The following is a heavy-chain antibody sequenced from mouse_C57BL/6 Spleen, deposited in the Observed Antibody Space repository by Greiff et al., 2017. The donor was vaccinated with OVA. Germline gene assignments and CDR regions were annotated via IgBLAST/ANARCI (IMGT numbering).Heavy chain of an antibody. CDR3: ARMDTTVVGRYFDV. D-gene: IGHD1-1*01. J-gene: IGHJ1*03. Sequence: ESGPGILQPSQTLSLTCSFSGFSLSTFGMGVGWIRQPSGQGLEWLAHIWWDDDKYYNPALKRRLTISKDTSKNQVFLKIANVDAADTATYYCARMDTTVVGRYFDVWGTGTTVTVSS. CDR2: IWWDDDK. CDR1: GFSLSTFGMG. V-gene: IGHV8-8*01.